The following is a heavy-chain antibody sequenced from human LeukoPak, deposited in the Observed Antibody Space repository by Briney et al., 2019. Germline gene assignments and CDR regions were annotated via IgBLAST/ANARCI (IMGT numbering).Heavy chain of an antibody. V-gene: IGHV3-7*04. Sequence: GGSLRLSCAASGLTFSSHWMSWVRQAPGQGLEWVANIKQDGSERYYVDSVKGRFTISRDNAKNSLYLQMNSLRAEDTAVYYCARDQPGDYYDSSGPGDYWGQGTLVTVSS. CDR1: GLTFSSHW. J-gene: IGHJ4*02. CDR3: ARDQPGDYYDSSGPGDY. CDR2: IKQDGSER. D-gene: IGHD3-22*01.